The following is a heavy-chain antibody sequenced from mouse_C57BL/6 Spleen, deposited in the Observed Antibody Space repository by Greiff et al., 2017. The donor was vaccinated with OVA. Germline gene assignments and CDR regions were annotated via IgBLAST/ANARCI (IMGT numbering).Heavy chain of an antibody. D-gene: IGHD2-1*01. J-gene: IGHJ2*01. CDR1: GYTFTSYG. CDR2: IYPRSGNT. Sequence: VQLQESGAELARPGASVKLSCKASGYTFTSYGISWVKQRTGQGLEWIGEIYPRSGNTYYNEKFKGKATLTADKSSSTAYMELRSLTSEDSAVYFCARSSDGNSYFDYWGQGTTLTVSS. V-gene: IGHV1-81*01. CDR3: ARSSDGNSYFDY.